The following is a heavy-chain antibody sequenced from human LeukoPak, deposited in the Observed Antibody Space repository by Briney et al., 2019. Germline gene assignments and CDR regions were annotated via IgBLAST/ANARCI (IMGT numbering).Heavy chain of an antibody. J-gene: IGHJ6*02. CDR1: GGSISSYY. CDR2: IYYSGST. D-gene: IGHD2-15*01. Sequence: SETLSLTCTVSGGSISSYYWSWIRQPPGKGLEWIGYIYYSGSTNYNPSLKSRVTISVDTSKNQFSLKLSSVTAADTAVYYRARHGPTSGPSYYYYYYGMDVWGQGTTVTVSS. V-gene: IGHV4-59*08. CDR3: ARHGPTSGPSYYYYYYGMDV.